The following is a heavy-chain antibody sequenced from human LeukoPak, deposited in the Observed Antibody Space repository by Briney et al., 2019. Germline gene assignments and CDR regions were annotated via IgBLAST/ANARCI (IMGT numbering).Heavy chain of an antibody. CDR3: ARLMIVVVTSFDY. CDR2: IYYSGST. J-gene: IGHJ4*02. D-gene: IGHD3-22*01. CDR1: GGSISSSSYY. V-gene: IGHV4-39*01. Sequence: SETLSLTCTVSGGSISSSSYYWGWIRQPPGKGLEWIGSIYYSGSTYYNPSLKSRVTISVDTSKNQFSLKLSSVTAADTAVYYCARLMIVVVTSFDYWGEGTPVTVSS.